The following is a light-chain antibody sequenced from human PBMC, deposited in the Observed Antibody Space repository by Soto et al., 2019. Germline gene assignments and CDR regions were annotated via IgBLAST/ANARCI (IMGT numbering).Light chain of an antibody. CDR3: TQGTHWPWT. CDR2: KVS. Sequence: DVVMTQSPLSLPVTLGQPASICCRSSQSLVSSDGNTYLIWFQQGPGQSPRRLIYKVSNRDSGVPDRFSGSGSGTDFTMEISRVEAEDVGVYYCTQGTHWPWTFGQGTKVEIK. CDR1: QSLVSSDGNTY. V-gene: IGKV2-30*01. J-gene: IGKJ1*01.